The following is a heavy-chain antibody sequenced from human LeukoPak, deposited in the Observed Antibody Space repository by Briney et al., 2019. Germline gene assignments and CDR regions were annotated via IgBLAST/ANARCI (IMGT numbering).Heavy chain of an antibody. CDR3: ARVRGPKYSMDV. D-gene: IGHD6-6*01. CDR1: GFTFSSYA. J-gene: IGHJ6*02. V-gene: IGHV3-64*01. Sequence: GGSLRLSCAASGFTFSSYAMHWVRQAPGKGLEYVSAIRSNGGSTYYANSVKGRFTISRDNSKNTLYLQMGGLRAEDMAVYYCARVRGPKYSMDVWGQGTTVTVSS. CDR2: IRSNGGST.